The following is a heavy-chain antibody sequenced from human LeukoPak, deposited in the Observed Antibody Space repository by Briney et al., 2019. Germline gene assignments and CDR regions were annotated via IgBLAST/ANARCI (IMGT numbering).Heavy chain of an antibody. J-gene: IGHJ6*03. CDR1: GDSISSGSYY. CDR2: IYYSGST. D-gene: IGHD2-15*01. V-gene: IGHV4-61*01. Sequence: PSQTLSLTCTVSGDSISSGSYYWTWIRQPPGKGLEWIGYIYYSGSTNYNPSLKSRVTISVDTSKNQFSLKLSSVTAADTAVYYCARGYCSGGSCYSYYYYNYMDVWGKGTTVTVSS. CDR3: ARGYCSGGSCYSYYYYNYMDV.